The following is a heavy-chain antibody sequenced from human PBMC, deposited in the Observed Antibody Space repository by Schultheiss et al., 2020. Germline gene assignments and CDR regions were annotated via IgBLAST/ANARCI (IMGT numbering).Heavy chain of an antibody. CDR3: ARDGEYCSSTSCQGVVDY. D-gene: IGHD2-2*01. V-gene: IGHV4-34*01. CDR1: GGSFSSHY. CDR2: INHSGST. Sequence: SETLSLTCAVYGGSFSSHYWSWIRQPPGKGLEWIGEINHSGSTTYNPSLQSRVTISVDTSKNQFSLRLNSVTAADTAVYYCARDGEYCSSTSCQGVVDYWGQGTLVNVSS. J-gene: IGHJ4*02.